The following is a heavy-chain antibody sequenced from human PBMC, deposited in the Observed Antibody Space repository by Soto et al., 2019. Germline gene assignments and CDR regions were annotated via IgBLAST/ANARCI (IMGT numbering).Heavy chain of an antibody. J-gene: IGHJ6*02. CDR3: ARDRSITGTTSYYYGMDV. CDR2: VIPIFGTA. Sequence: ASVKVSCKASGGTFSSYAISWVRQAPGQGLEWMGGVIPIFGTANYAQKFQGRVTITADKSTSTAYMELSSLRSEDTAVYYCARDRSITGTTSYYYGMDVWGQGTTVTVSS. V-gene: IGHV1-69*06. CDR1: GGTFSSYA. D-gene: IGHD1-7*01.